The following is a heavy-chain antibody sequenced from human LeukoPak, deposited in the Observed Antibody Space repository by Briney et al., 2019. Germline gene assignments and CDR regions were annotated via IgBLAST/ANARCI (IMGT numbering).Heavy chain of an antibody. V-gene: IGHV4-38-2*02. CDR1: GYSISTGHY. CDR3: ASLRITMVRGPRGNSFNWFDP. Sequence: PSETLSLTCTVSGYSISTGHYWGWIRQPPGQGLEWIASIFLGETTYYKPSLKSRLTISVDTSKNQFSLKLSSVTAADTAVYYCASLRITMVRGPRGNSFNWFDPWGQGTLVTVSS. J-gene: IGHJ5*02. D-gene: IGHD3-10*01. CDR2: IFLGETT.